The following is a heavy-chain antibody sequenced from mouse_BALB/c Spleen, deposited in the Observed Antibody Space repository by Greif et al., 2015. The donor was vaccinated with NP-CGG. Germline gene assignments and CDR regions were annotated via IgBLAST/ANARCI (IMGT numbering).Heavy chain of an antibody. D-gene: IGHD2-1*01. CDR3: VRQGIYQSFDY. CDR1: GFTFNTYA. V-gene: IGHV10-1*02. Sequence: EVKLMESGGGLVQPKGSLKLSCAASGFTFNTYAMNWVRQAPGKGLEWVARIRSKSNNYATYYADSVKDRFTISRDDSQSMLYLQMNNLKTEDTAMYYCVRQGIYQSFDYWGQGTTLTVSS. J-gene: IGHJ2*01. CDR2: IRSKSNNYAT.